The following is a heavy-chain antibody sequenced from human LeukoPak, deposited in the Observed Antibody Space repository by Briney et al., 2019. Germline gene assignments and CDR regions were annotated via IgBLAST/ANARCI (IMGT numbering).Heavy chain of an antibody. V-gene: IGHV3-74*01. J-gene: IGHJ4*02. CDR2: IHGDGTFT. CDR3: ARYLVLGSGSYGQ. Sequence: GGSLRLSCAASGFTFSTYWMHWVRQAPGKGLVWVSRIHGDGTFTTSADSVKGRFTISRDNAQNMVYLQMNSLRVEDTAVYYCARYLVLGSGSYGQWGQGTLVTVAS. CDR1: GFTFSTYW. D-gene: IGHD3-10*01.